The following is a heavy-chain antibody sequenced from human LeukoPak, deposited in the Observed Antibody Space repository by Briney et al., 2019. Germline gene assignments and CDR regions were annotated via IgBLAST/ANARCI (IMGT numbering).Heavy chain of an antibody. CDR2: IYYSGST. V-gene: IGHV4-59*01. J-gene: IGHJ5*02. D-gene: IGHD3-10*01. CDR1: GGSFSGYY. Sequence: SETLSLTCAVYGGSFSGYYWSWIRQPPGKGLEWIGYIYYSGSTNYKPSLKSRVTISVDTSKNQFSLKLSSVTAADTAVYYCARGGYYGSGNDFRFDPWGQGTLVTVSS. CDR3: ARGGYYGSGNDFRFDP.